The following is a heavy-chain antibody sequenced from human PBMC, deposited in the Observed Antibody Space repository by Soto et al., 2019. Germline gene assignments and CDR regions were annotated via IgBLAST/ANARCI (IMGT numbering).Heavy chain of an antibody. J-gene: IGHJ5*02. D-gene: IGHD3-22*01. CDR3: ARGLAYYYDSSGYYTWFDP. V-gene: IGHV4-59*12. Sequence: SETLSLTCTVSGGSISSYYWSWIRQPPGKGLEWIGYIYYSGSTNYNPSLKSRVTISVDTSKNQFSLKLSSVTAADTAVYYCARGLAYYYDSSGYYTWFDPWGQGTLVTVSS. CDR1: GGSISSYY. CDR2: IYYSGST.